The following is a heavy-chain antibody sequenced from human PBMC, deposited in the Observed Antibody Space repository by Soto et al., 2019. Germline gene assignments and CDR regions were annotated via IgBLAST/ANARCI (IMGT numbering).Heavy chain of an antibody. CDR1: GFAFSKYG. Sequence: GGSLRLSCAASGFAFSKYGMHWVRQAPGKGLEWVALIWNDGIRKVYVDSVKGRFTISRDNSKNTLDLQMNNLRDEDTAVYYCARDDDNDANALDYWGPGTLVTVSS. J-gene: IGHJ4*02. CDR3: ARDDDNDANALDY. CDR2: IWNDGIRK. V-gene: IGHV3-33*01.